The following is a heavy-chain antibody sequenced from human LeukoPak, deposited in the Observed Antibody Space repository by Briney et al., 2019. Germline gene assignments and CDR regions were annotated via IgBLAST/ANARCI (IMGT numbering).Heavy chain of an antibody. D-gene: IGHD3-16*01. CDR2: IRGKGFSDPP. CDR1: GFTLSDSA. CDR3: TVPQSGGNWFGP. J-gene: IGHJ5*02. Sequence: GGSLRLSCAASGFTLSDSAIHWVRQASGKGLEWVGRIRGKGFSDPPAYAASVKDRFTISRDDSESTAYLQMNSLKAEDTAVYYCTVPQSGGNWFGPWGPGTQVTVSS. V-gene: IGHV3-73*01.